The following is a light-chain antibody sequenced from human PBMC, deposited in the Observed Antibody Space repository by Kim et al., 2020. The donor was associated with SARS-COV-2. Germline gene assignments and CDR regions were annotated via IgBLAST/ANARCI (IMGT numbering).Light chain of an antibody. J-gene: IGLJ2*01. CDR1: SSNIGKNY. CDR3: SVWDDSLRAVL. V-gene: IGLV1-47*02. CDR2: STF. Sequence: GRRVTISCSGSSSNIGKNYVYWYQQFPGAPPKLLIYSTFRRPSGVPDRISASKSDTSASLAIGGLRSEDEATYYCSVWDDSLRAVLFGGGTQLTVL.